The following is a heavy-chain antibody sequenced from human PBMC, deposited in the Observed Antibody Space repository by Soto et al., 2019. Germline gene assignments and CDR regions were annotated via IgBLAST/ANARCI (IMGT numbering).Heavy chain of an antibody. CDR2: ISGSGGST. CDR1: GFTFSSFA. D-gene: IGHD6-13*01. J-gene: IGHJ4*02. CDR3: ARGFSAGKGSPPDF. Sequence: GGSLRLSCAASGFTFSSFAMSWVRQAPGKGLDWVSAISGSGGSTYSADSVKGRFTISRDNSKNTLYLQMSSLRAEDTAVYYCARGFSAGKGSPPDFRGQGSLVTVSS. V-gene: IGHV3-23*01.